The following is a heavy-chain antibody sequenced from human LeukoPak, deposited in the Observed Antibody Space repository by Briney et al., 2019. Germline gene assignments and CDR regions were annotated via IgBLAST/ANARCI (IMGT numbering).Heavy chain of an antibody. Sequence: GGSLRLSCAASGFTFSNYEMNWVRQAPGKGLEWVSYIGSSGITIYYADSVKGRFTISRDNTKNSLYLQINSLRAEDTAAYYCARKRGGMDVWGQGSLVTVSS. D-gene: IGHD2-15*01. CDR3: ARKRGGMDV. CDR1: GFTFSNYE. V-gene: IGHV3-48*03. J-gene: IGHJ4*02. CDR2: IGSSGITI.